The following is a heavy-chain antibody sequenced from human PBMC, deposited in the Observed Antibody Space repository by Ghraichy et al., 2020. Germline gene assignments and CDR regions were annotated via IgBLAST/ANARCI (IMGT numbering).Heavy chain of an antibody. V-gene: IGHV3-23*01. J-gene: IGHJ4*02. D-gene: IGHD3-10*01. CDR2: ISGGGGNI. CDR3: AKINVEDPRWVRGAYDK. CDR1: GFTFSNYA. Sequence: GGSLRLSCAASGFTFSNYAMNWLRQAPGKGLEWVSVISGGGGNIYYADSVKGRFTISRDNPKNTLNLQLNSLRAEDTAVYYCAKINVEDPRWVRGAYDKWGQGTLVTVSS.